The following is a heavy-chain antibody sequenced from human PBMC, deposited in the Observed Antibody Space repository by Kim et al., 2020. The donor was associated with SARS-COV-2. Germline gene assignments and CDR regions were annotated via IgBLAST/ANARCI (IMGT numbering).Heavy chain of an antibody. CDR3: ARRGGGAVAGTSFDY. D-gene: IGHD6-19*01. V-gene: IGHV1-69*01. J-gene: IGHJ4*02. Sequence: PKFQGRVTITADESTSTAYMELSSLRSEDTAFYYCARRGGGAVAGTSFDYWGQGTLVTVSS.